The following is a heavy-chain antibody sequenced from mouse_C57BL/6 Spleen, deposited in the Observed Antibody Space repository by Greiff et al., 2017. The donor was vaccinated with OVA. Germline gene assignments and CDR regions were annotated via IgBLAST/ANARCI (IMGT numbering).Heavy chain of an antibody. Sequence: QVQLQQSGPELVRPGVSVKISCKGSGYTFTDYAMHWVKQSHAKSLAWIGVISTYYGDASYNQKFKDKATMTVYKSSITSYMELTRLTSEDSAIYYFARRVYSPFDYWGQGTTLTVSS. CDR2: ISTYYGDA. J-gene: IGHJ2*01. CDR1: GYTFTDYA. V-gene: IGHV1-67*01. CDR3: ARRVYSPFDY. D-gene: IGHD1-1*01.